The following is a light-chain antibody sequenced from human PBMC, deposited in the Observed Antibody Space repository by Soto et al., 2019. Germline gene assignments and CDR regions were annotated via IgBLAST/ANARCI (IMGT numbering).Light chain of an antibody. J-gene: IGKJ1*01. Sequence: DFQMTQSPSSVSASVGDRVTITCRASQSISNWLVWYQQKPGKAPKVLIYAASSLQSGVPSRFSGSGSGTHFTLTITSLQPEDSATYYCQETNSLPWTFGQGTKVEIK. CDR1: QSISNW. V-gene: IGKV1-12*01. CDR3: QETNSLPWT. CDR2: AAS.